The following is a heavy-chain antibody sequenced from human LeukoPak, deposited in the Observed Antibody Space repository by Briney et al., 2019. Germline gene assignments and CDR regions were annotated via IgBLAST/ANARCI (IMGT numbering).Heavy chain of an antibody. CDR3: VFDWLIKWDV. CDR2: IKQDGSEK. J-gene: IGHJ6*02. V-gene: IGHV3-7*01. CDR1: GFTFNSYL. D-gene: IGHD3-9*01. Sequence: GGSLRLSCAAPGFTFNSYLMSWVRQAPGKGLEWVANIKQDGSEKYYMDSVKGRFTISRDNAKNSLYLQMNSLRAEDTAVYYSVFDWLIKWDVWGQGTTVTVSS.